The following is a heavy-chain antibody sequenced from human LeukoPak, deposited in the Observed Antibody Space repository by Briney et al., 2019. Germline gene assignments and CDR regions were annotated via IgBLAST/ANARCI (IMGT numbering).Heavy chain of an antibody. V-gene: IGHV4-39*01. CDR1: GGSISSTTSY. J-gene: IGHJ4*02. CDR2: IYYSGST. Sequence: SETLSLTCAVSGGSISSTTSYWGWIRQPPGMGLEWIGRIYYSGSTFYNPSLKSRVTISVDTSKNQLSLRLSSVTAADTAVYYCARHGSTDYFDYWGQGTLVTVSS. D-gene: IGHD2-2*03. CDR3: ARHGSTDYFDY.